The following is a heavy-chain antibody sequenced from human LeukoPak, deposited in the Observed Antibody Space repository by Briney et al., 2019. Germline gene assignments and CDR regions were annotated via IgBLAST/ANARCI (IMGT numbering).Heavy chain of an antibody. D-gene: IGHD3-9*01. J-gene: IGHJ5*02. CDR2: INHSGST. CDR3: ARHSPVLTGGNWFDP. Sequence: SETLSLTCAVHGGSFSGYYWSWIRQPPGKGLEWIGEINHSGSTNYNPSLKSRVTISVDTSKNQFSLKLSSVTAADTAVYYCARHSPVLTGGNWFDPWGQGTLVTVSS. V-gene: IGHV4-34*01. CDR1: GGSFSGYY.